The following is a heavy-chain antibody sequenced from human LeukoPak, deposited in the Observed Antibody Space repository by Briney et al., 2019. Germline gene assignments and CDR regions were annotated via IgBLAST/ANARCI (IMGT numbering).Heavy chain of an antibody. Sequence: GASVKVSCKASGGTVSSYAISRVRQAPGQALEWMGGIIPIFGTANYAQKFQGRVTITADESTSTAYMELSSLRSEDTAVYYCARWAGVAAAGQGWFDPWGQGTLVTVSS. V-gene: IGHV1-69*13. CDR2: IIPIFGTA. CDR1: GGTVSSYA. D-gene: IGHD2-2*01. CDR3: ARWAGVAAAGQGWFDP. J-gene: IGHJ5*02.